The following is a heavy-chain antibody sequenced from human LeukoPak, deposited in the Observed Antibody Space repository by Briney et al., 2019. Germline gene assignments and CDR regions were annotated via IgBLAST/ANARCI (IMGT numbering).Heavy chain of an antibody. V-gene: IGHV4-30-4*08. CDR3: GRNVLSYSNYESNWFDH. CDR2: IYYSGST. CDR1: GGSISSGDYY. Sequence: PSQTLSLTCTVSGGSISSGDYYWSWIRQPPGKGLEWIGYIYYSGSTYYNPSLKSRVTISVDTSKNQFSLKLSSVTAADTAVYYCGRNVLSYSNYESNWFDHWGEGTLVTVSS. J-gene: IGHJ5*02. D-gene: IGHD4-11*01.